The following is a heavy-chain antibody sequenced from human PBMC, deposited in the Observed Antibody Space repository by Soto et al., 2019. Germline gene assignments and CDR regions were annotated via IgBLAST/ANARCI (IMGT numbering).Heavy chain of an antibody. CDR1: GFTFSSYA. Sequence: PGGSLRFSCAASGFTFSSYAMSWVRQAPGKGLEWVSAISGSGGSTYYADSVKGRFTISRDNSKNTLYLQMNSLRAEDTAVYYCAKDHTDSIMITFGGVIAGPEYFDYWGQGTLVTVSS. CDR2: ISGSGGST. V-gene: IGHV3-23*01. CDR3: AKDHTDSIMITFGGVIAGPEYFDY. J-gene: IGHJ4*02. D-gene: IGHD3-16*02.